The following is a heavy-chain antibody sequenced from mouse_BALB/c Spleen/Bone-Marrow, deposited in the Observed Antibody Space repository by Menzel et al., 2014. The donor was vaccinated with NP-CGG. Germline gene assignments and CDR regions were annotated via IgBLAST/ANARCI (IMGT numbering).Heavy chain of an antibody. D-gene: IGHD2-4*01. J-gene: IGHJ4*01. CDR3: ARKSQRAYDSMNY. Sequence: QVTLKVSGPELVKPGASVRISCKASGYTFTSYYVHWVRQRPGQGLEWIGWIYPGDFNTKYNEKFKGKATLTADKSSSTASMQVSSLTSEDSAVYFCARKSQRAYDSMNYWGQGTSVTVSS. V-gene: IGHV1S56*01. CDR1: GYTFTSYY. CDR2: IYPGDFNT.